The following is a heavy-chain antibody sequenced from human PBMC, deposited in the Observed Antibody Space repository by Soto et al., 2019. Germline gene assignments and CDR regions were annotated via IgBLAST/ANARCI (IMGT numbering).Heavy chain of an antibody. Sequence: PGGSLRLSCAASGFTFSSYEMNCVRQAPGKGLEWVSYISSSGSTIYYADSVKGRFTISRDNAKNSLYLQMNSLRAEDTAVYYCARDHNGGYYYDGMDVWGQGTTVTVSS. D-gene: IGHD1-20*01. CDR2: ISSSGSTI. CDR3: ARDHNGGYYYDGMDV. CDR1: GFTFSSYE. J-gene: IGHJ6*02. V-gene: IGHV3-48*03.